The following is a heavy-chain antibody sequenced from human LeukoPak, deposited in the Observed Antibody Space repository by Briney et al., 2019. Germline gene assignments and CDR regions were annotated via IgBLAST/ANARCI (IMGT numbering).Heavy chain of an antibody. CDR1: GFRVGSYY. V-gene: IGHV3-11*01. CDR2: VGNSDNHK. D-gene: IGHD2-8*01. CDR3: AREQWYRFDN. J-gene: IGHJ4*02. Sequence: GGSLRLSCAASGFRVGSYYTSWIRQAPGKGLEWVAVVGNSDNHKDHADPVKGRFTISRDDAKNSVYLQMNSLRVEDTAIYYCAREQWYRFDNWGQGALVTVSS.